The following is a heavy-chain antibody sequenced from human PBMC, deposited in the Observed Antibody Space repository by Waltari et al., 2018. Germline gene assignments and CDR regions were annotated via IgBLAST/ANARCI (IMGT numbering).Heavy chain of an antibody. Sequence: QVQLVQSGAEVKKPGASVKVSCKASGYTFTGYYMHWVRQAPGQGLEWMGRINPNSVGTNYAQKLQGRVTMTRDTSISTAYMELSRLRSDDTAVYYCARVRKSVVVPAAPFDYWGQGTLVTVSS. J-gene: IGHJ4*02. V-gene: IGHV1-2*06. D-gene: IGHD2-2*01. CDR3: ARVRKSVVVPAAPFDY. CDR2: INPNSVGT. CDR1: GYTFTGYY.